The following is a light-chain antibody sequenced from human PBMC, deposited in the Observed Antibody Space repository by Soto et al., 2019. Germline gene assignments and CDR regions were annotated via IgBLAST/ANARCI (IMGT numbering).Light chain of an antibody. CDR3: QQYGSSPMYT. CDR1: QSVSSSY. J-gene: IGKJ2*01. Sequence: EIVLTQSPGTLSLSPGERATLSCRASQSVSSSYLAWYQQKPGQAPRLLIYGASSRATGLPDRFSGSGSGTDFTLTISRLEPEDFAVYYCQQYGSSPMYTFGQGTTLAI. CDR2: GAS. V-gene: IGKV3-20*01.